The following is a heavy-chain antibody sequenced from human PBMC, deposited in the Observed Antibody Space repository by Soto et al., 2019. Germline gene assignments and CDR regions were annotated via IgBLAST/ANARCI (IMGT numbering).Heavy chain of an antibody. V-gene: IGHV3-7*04. CDR3: VRDLYGSQYDY. CDR1: GFTFSSYW. J-gene: IGHJ4*02. Sequence: GGSLRLSCADSGFTFSSYWMGWVRQAPGKGLEWVANIKQDGSEKYYVDSVKGRFTISRDNAKNSLYLQMNSLRVEDTAVYYCVRDLYGSQYDYWGRGTLVTVSS. CDR2: IKQDGSEK. D-gene: IGHD6-13*01.